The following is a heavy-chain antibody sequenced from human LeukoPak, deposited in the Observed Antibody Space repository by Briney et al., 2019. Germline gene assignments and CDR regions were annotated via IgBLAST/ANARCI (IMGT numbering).Heavy chain of an antibody. Sequence: TGGSLRLSCAAPGFTFSSYGMHWVRQAPGKGLEWVAVISYDGSNKYYADSVKGRFTISRDNSKNTLYLQMNSLRAEDTAVYYCARDRGDIVGATYYFDYWGQGTLVTVSS. CDR1: GFTFSSYG. V-gene: IGHV3-30*03. CDR2: ISYDGSNK. CDR3: ARDRGDIVGATYYFDY. D-gene: IGHD1-26*01. J-gene: IGHJ4*02.